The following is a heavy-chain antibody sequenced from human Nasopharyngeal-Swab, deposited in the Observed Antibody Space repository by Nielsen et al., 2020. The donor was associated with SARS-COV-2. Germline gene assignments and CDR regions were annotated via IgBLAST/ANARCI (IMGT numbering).Heavy chain of an antibody. Sequence: GESLTISCAASGFTFSSYGMHWVRKAPGKGLEWVAIIYYDGSKKYYADSVNGRFTISRDNSKNTLYLQMNSLRGEDTAVYYCARESGVGELLGVSFDYWGQGTLVTVSS. D-gene: IGHD3-10*01. CDR1: GFTFSSYG. V-gene: IGHV3-33*01. J-gene: IGHJ4*02. CDR3: ARESGVGELLGVSFDY. CDR2: IYYDGSKK.